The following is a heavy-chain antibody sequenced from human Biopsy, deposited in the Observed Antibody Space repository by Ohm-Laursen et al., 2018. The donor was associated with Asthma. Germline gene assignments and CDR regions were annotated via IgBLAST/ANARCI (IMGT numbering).Heavy chain of an antibody. J-gene: IGHJ4*01. CDR1: GFSFSNYG. CDR2: ISWNSGNI. CDR3: AKSADYYDSTDYLDF. Sequence: SLRLSCTASGFSFSNYGMHWVRQAPGKGLEWVSSISWNSGNIDYADSVKGRFTISRDNAKNSLYLQMQSLRPEDTAFYYCAKSADYYDSTDYLDFWGRRTLVTVSS. D-gene: IGHD3-22*01. V-gene: IGHV3-9*01.